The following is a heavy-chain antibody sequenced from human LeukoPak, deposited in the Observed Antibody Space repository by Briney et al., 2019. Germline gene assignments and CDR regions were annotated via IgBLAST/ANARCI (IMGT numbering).Heavy chain of an antibody. D-gene: IGHD3-22*01. Sequence: GGSLRLSCVASGFTFSTYSMNWDRQAPGKGLEWISYISRGTTTIYYADSVKGRFTISRDSAKNSLFLQMNSLRDEDTAVYYCARSISGYYSGAFDIWGQGTMVTVSS. J-gene: IGHJ3*02. CDR2: ISRGTTTI. CDR3: ARSISGYYSGAFDI. CDR1: GFTFSTYS. V-gene: IGHV3-48*02.